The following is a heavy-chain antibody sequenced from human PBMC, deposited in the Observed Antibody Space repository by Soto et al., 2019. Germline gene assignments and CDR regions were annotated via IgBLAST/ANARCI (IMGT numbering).Heavy chain of an antibody. CDR2: IWDDGSNK. CDR1: GFTFSSYG. D-gene: IGHD6-19*01. J-gene: IGHJ4*02. Sequence: QVQLVESGGGVVQPGRSLRLSCAASGFTFSSYGMHWVRQAPGKGLEWVAVIWDDGSNKYYADSVKGRFTISRDNSKNTLYLQMNSLRAEDTAVYYCANGSELGGYWGQGTLVTVSS. CDR3: ANGSELGGY. V-gene: IGHV3-33*06.